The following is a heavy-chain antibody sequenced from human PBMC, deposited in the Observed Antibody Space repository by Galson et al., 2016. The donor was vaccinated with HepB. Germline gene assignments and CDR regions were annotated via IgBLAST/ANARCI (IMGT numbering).Heavy chain of an antibody. J-gene: IGHJ4*02. V-gene: IGHV1-18*04. Sequence: SVKVSCKASNYTFTSDGISWVRQAPGQGLEWMGWISVHNGNTSYAQKFQGRVTMTTDTSTSTAYMELRSLRSDDTAVYYCARGGVCSGGRCYSGFDYWGQGTLVTVSS. CDR3: ARGGVCSGGRCYSGFDY. D-gene: IGHD2-15*01. CDR1: NYTFTSDG. CDR2: ISVHNGNT.